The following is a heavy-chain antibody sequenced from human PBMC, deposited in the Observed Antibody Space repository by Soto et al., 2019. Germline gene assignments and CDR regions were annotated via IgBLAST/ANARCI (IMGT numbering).Heavy chain of an antibody. V-gene: IGHV4-4*02. CDR1: SGSISSSNW. J-gene: IGHJ4*02. CDR2: IYHSGST. Sequence: QVQLQESGPGLVKPSGTLSLTCAVSSGSISSSNWWSWVRQPPGKGLEWIGEIYHSGSTNYNPSLKSRVTHTRDKSQNQFSLKLSSGTAGGTAGYYCARRFYYFGHWGQGTLVTVSS. CDR3: ARRFYYFGH.